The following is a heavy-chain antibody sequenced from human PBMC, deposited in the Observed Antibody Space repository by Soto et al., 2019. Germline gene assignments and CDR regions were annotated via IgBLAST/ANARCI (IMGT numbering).Heavy chain of an antibody. CDR2: ITSSGGPT. J-gene: IGHJ5*02. Sequence: EVQLLESGGGLIQPGGSLRLSCAASGFPFSTYEMTWARQSPGKGLEWVAFITSSGGPTYYADSVSARFTISRDNSKNTLYLQMASLRVEDTARYYCVKGGWLDDWGQGTLVTVSS. CDR1: GFPFSTYE. V-gene: IGHV3-23*01. CDR3: VKGGWLDD.